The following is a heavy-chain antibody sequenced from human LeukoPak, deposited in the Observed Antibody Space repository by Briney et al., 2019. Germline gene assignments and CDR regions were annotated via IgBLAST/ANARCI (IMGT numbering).Heavy chain of an antibody. CDR2: ISYDGSNK. D-gene: IGHD2-2*01. J-gene: IGHJ4*02. CDR1: GFTFSSYA. CDR3: ANVVPAANVDY. Sequence: SGGSLRLSCAASGFTFSSYAMHWVRQAPGKGLEWVAVISYDGSNKYYADSVKGRFTISRDNSKNTLYLQMNSLRAEDTAVYYCANVVPAANVDYWGQGTLVTVSS. V-gene: IGHV3-30-3*01.